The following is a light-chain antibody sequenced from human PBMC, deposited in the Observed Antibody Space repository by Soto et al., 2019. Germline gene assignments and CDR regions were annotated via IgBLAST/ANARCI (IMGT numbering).Light chain of an antibody. V-gene: IGKV1-27*01. J-gene: IGKJ4*01. CDR1: QGISNY. CDR3: QKYNSVQLT. Sequence: DIQMTQSPSSLSASVGARVTITCRASQGISNYLAWYQQKPGKVPKLLIYAASTLQSGVPSRFSGSGSGTDFTLTIRSLQPEDVETYYGQKYNSVQLTFGGGTKVEIK. CDR2: AAS.